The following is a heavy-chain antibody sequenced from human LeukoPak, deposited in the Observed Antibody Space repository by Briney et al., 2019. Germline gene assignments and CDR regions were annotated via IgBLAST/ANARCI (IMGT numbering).Heavy chain of an antibody. J-gene: IGHJ3*02. Sequence: GGSLRLSCAASGFTFDDYAMHWVRQAPGKGLEWVSGISWNSGSIGYADSVKGRFTISRDNAKNSLYLQMNSLRAEDTAVYYCAREKLDYYDSSGYFRKNAFDIWGQGTMVTVSS. V-gene: IGHV3-9*01. D-gene: IGHD3-22*01. CDR1: GFTFDDYA. CDR2: ISWNSGSI. CDR3: AREKLDYYDSSGYFRKNAFDI.